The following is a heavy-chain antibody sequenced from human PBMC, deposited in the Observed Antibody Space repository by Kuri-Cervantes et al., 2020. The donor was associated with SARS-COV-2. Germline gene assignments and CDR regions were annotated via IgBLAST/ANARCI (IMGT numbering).Heavy chain of an antibody. CDR3: YCAPKEGFDS. Sequence: ASVKVSCKASGYTFTGYYMHWVRQAPGQGLEWMGWINPNSGGTNYAQKFQGRVTMTRGTSTSTVYLELSSPTSEDTAIYYCYCAPKEGFDSWGQGTLVTVSS. CDR2: INPNSGGT. D-gene: IGHD2-21*01. CDR1: GYTFTGYY. V-gene: IGHV1-2*02. J-gene: IGHJ4*02.